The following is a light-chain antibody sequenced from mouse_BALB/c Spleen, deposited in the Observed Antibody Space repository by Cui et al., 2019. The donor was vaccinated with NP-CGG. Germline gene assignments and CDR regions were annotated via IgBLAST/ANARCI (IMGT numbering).Light chain of an antibody. V-gene: IGLV1*01. CDR3: ALWYSNHWV. CDR2: GTN. CDR1: PGAVPTSNY. J-gene: IGLJ1*01. Sequence: QTVVTQESALTTSPAEPVPLSCRSSPGAVPTSNYAKWVQEKPDHLLTGLIGGTNNRAPGVPARFSGSLIGDKAALTITGAQTEDEAIYFCALWYSNHWVFGGGTKLTVL.